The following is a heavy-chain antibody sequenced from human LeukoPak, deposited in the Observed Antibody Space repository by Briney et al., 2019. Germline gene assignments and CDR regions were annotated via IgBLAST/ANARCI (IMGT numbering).Heavy chain of an antibody. D-gene: IGHD6-13*01. CDR2: ISAYNGNT. CDR3: ARDQSVRLLQTSSTYFKHVFAI. J-gene: IGHJ3*02. Sequence: ASVTVSCKTSGYTFTNYGISWVRQAPGLGLDWMGWISAYNGNTNYAQKVQGRVTMTTDTSTSTAYMELRSLRFDDTAVYYCARDQSVRLLQTSSTYFKHVFAIWGQGSMVTVSS. V-gene: IGHV1-18*01. CDR1: GYTFTNYG.